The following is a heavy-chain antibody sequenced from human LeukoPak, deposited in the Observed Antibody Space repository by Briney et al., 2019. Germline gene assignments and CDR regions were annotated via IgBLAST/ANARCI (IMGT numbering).Heavy chain of an antibody. CDR1: GFTVSSNY. Sequence: PGGSLRLSCAASGFTVSSNYMSWVRQAPGKGLEWVSVIYSGGSTYYADSVKGRFTISRDNSKNTLYLQMNSLRAEDTAVYYCARDRGSSGYYARFDYWGQGTLVTVSS. V-gene: IGHV3-66*01. CDR2: IYSGGST. D-gene: IGHD3-22*01. CDR3: ARDRGSSGYYARFDY. J-gene: IGHJ4*02.